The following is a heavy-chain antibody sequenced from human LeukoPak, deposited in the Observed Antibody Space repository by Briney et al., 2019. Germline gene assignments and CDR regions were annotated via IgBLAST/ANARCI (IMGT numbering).Heavy chain of an antibody. CDR1: GFTVSSNY. CDR3: ARDSLSGSYYDP. CDR2: IYSGGST. J-gene: IGHJ5*02. Sequence: GGSLRLSCAASGFTVSSNYMSWVRQAPGKGLGWVSVIYSGGSTYYADSVKGRFTISRDNSKNTLYLQMNSLRAEYTAVYYCARDSLSGSYYDPWGQGTLVTVSS. D-gene: IGHD1-26*01. V-gene: IGHV3-66*02.